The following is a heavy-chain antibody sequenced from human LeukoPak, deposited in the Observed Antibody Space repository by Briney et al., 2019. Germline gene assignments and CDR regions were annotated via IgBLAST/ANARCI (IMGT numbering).Heavy chain of an antibody. V-gene: IGHV3-30*04. CDR1: GFTFSSYA. CDR2: ISYDGSNK. CDR3: ARDPLVGAKGSGLSVDY. D-gene: IGHD1-26*01. J-gene: IGHJ4*02. Sequence: GRSLRLSCAASGFTFSSYAMHWVRQAPGKGLEWVAVISYDGSNKYYADSVKGRFTISRDNSKNALYLQMNSLRAEDTAVYYCARDPLVGAKGSGLSVDYWGQGTLVTVSS.